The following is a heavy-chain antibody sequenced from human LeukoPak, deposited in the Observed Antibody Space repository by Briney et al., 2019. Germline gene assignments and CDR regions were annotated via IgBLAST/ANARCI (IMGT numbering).Heavy chain of an antibody. CDR3: AKGGKWDVTPFDY. D-gene: IGHD1-26*01. Sequence: GGSLRPPCAASGFTFSSYAMSWVRQAPGKGLEWVSAISGSGGSTYYADSVKGRFTISRDNSKNTLYLQMNSLRAEDTAVYYCAKGGKWDVTPFDYWGQGTLVTVSS. V-gene: IGHV3-23*01. CDR1: GFTFSSYA. CDR2: ISGSGGST. J-gene: IGHJ4*02.